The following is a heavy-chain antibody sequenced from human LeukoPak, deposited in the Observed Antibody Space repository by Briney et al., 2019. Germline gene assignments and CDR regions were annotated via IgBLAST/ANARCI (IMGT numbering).Heavy chain of an antibody. D-gene: IGHD2-2*01. Sequence: PSETLSLTCTVSGYSITSAYYWGWIRRPPGKGREWIGIFFLKGSTYYNPSLKSRVTISVDTPKNQFSLTLSSVTAADTAVYYCARVARCTSCFDVDYWGQGTLVTVSS. CDR3: ARVARCTSCFDVDY. CDR2: FFLKGST. V-gene: IGHV4-38-2*02. J-gene: IGHJ4*02. CDR1: GYSITSAYY.